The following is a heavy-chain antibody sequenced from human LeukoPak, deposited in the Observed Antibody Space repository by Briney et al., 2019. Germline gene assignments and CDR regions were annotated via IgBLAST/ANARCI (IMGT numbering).Heavy chain of an antibody. CDR1: GFTFSNVW. J-gene: IGHJ4*02. V-gene: IGHV3-15*01. CDR2: IRKATEGGAT. CDR3: ASAMGGGKCTCPDY. Sequence: GGSLRLSCAASGFTFSNVWMGWFRQAPGKGLEWVGRIRKATEGGATDYAAPVQGRFTISRDDSSNTLYLQMNSLKTEDTAVYFWASAMGGGKCTCPDYWGQGPLVPVSS. D-gene: IGHD5-18*01.